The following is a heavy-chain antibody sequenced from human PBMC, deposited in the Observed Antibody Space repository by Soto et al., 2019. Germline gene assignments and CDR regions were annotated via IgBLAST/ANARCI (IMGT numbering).Heavy chain of an antibody. J-gene: IGHJ6*02. V-gene: IGHV4-34*01. CDR3: ARQGAVTVMFYYHGMDV. CDR1: GGSFGGYF. D-gene: IGHD2-21*02. CDR2: INHGGNT. Sequence: QVQLHQWGAGLLKPSETLSLTCDVYGGSFGGYFWSWIRQPPGMGLEWIGEINHGGNTNYNPSLKCRSTIPVDTSKNQCSLKSSSVTAADAAVYYCARQGAVTVMFYYHGMDVWGQGTSVTVSS.